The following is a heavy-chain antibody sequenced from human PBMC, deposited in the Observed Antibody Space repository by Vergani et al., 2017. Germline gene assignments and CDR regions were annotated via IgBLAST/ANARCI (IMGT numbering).Heavy chain of an antibody. J-gene: IGHJ4*02. CDR1: GYTFTSYG. D-gene: IGHD1-20*01. V-gene: IGHV1-18*01. CDR3: ARDWQLGITGTLADY. CDR2: ISAYNGNT. Sequence: QVQLVQSGAEVKKPGASVKVSCKASGYTFTSYGISWVRQAPGQGLEWMGWISAYNGNTNYAQKLQGRVTMTTDTSTSTTYMELRSLRSDDTAVYYCARDWQLGITGTLADYWGQGTLVTVSS.